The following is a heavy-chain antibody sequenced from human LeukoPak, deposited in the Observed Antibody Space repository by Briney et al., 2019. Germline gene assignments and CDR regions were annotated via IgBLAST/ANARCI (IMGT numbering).Heavy chain of an antibody. CDR2: ISDSGGST. J-gene: IGHJ5*02. D-gene: IGHD3-3*01. CDR3: AKDGGRGITILGVVPNRFDP. CDR1: GFTFTSYA. Sequence: GGSLRLSCAASGFTFTSYAMSWVGQAPGKGLEWVSAISDSGGSTYYADSVKGRFTISIGNSKNTLYLQMNSLRAEDTAVYYCAKDGGRGITILGVVPNRFDPWGQGTMVTVSS. V-gene: IGHV3-23*01.